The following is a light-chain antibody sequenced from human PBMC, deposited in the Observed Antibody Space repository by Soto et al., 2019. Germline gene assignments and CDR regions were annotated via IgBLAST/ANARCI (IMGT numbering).Light chain of an antibody. V-gene: IGKV1-33*01. CDR1: QDISNY. J-gene: IGKJ2*01. Sequence: DIQMTQSPSSLSASVGDRVTITCQASQDISNYLNWYQQKPGKAPKLLIYDASNLETGVPSRFSGSGSGTDVTFTISSLQPEDISTYYCQQYDNSYTFGQGTKLEIK. CDR2: DAS. CDR3: QQYDNSYT.